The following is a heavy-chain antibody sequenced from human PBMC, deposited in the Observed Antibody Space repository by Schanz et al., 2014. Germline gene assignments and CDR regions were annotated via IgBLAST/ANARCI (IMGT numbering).Heavy chain of an antibody. CDR2: MYMDGTT. Sequence: VQLVESGGGLVKPGGSLRLSCAASGFSFSDDYMTWVRQAPGKGLEWVSVMYMDGTTFYADSVKGRFTLSRDNSRDTMYLHMNSLRAEDTAVYYCARDLGLDVWGQGTTVTVSS. CDR1: GFSFSDDY. CDR3: ARDLGLDV. V-gene: IGHV3-66*01. J-gene: IGHJ6*02.